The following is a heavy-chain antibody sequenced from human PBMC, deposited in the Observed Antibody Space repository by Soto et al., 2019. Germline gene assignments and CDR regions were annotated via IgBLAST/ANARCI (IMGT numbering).Heavy chain of an antibody. D-gene: IGHD3-9*01. Sequence: SETLSLTCTVSGGSISSYYWNWIRQPPGKGLEWIGYISYSVNTNYNPSLKSRVTVSVDTSRNQFSLKLNSVTAADTAVYYCARASTYYHILTGYPKPYYFDYWGQGTLVTVSS. J-gene: IGHJ4*02. CDR1: GGSISSYY. CDR3: ARASTYYHILTGYPKPYYFDY. CDR2: ISYSVNT. V-gene: IGHV4-59*01.